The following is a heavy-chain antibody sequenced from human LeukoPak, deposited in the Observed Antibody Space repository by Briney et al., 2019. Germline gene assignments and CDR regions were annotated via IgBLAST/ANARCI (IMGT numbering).Heavy chain of an antibody. J-gene: IGHJ4*02. CDR3: ARGSPGDY. CDR1: GFTFIIYS. Sequence: GSLRLSCEASGFTFIIYSMNWVRLAPGKGLEWVSHISSSSDTVYYADSVQGRLTVSRDNAQNSLYLHMDSLRAEDTALYYCARGSPGDYWGQGTLVTVSS. V-gene: IGHV3-48*01. CDR2: ISSSSDTV.